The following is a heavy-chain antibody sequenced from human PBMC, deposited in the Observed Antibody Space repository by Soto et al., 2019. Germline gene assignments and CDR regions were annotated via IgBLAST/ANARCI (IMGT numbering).Heavy chain of an antibody. CDR1: GYPFTCYA. CDR2: INAGNGNT. J-gene: IGHJ4*02. Sequence: QVQLVQSGAEEKKPGASVKVSCKASGYPFTCYAMHWVRQAPGLRLDWMGWINAGNGNTKYSQKFQGRVTITRDTSASTAYMGLSSLRSEDTAVYYCARAVAVPADFDYGGQGTLVTVSS. CDR3: ARAVAVPADFDY. V-gene: IGHV1-3*05. D-gene: IGHD6-19*01.